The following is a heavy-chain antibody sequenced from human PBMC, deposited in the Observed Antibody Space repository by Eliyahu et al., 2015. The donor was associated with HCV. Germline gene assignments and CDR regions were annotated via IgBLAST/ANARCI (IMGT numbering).Heavy chain of an antibody. Sequence: QVQLQESGPGLVKPSETLSLSCNVSGASVSSTSYYWAWIRQPPGKGLEWIGTTYQQWEALLQPVPLSRVTISADTSNNQFSLKLRSVTAADTAVFYCARQSDCNDDSCLNHWYFDIWGRGTLVTVSS. V-gene: IGHV4-39*01. D-gene: IGHD2/OR15-2a*01. CDR2: TYQQWEA. CDR3: ARQSDCNDDSCLNHWYFDI. CDR1: GASVSSTSYY. J-gene: IGHJ2*01.